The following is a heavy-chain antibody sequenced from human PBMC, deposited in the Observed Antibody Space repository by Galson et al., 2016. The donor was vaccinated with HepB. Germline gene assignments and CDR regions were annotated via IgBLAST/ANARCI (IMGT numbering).Heavy chain of an antibody. D-gene: IGHD1-26*01. CDR3: AREGSYYTLDY. J-gene: IGHJ4*02. CDR2: IVPILGMS. V-gene: IGHV1-69*04. CDR1: GGTFSSYA. Sequence: SVKVSCKASGGTFSSYAFSWVRQAPGQGLEWMGRIVPILGMSNYAQKFQGRVTISRDTSASTAYMELSSLISEDTAVYYCAREGSYYTLDYWGQGTLVTVSS.